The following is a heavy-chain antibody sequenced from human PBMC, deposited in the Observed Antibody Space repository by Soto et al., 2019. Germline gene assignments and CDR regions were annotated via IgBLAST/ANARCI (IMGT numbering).Heavy chain of an antibody. V-gene: IGHV3-21*01. D-gene: IGHD4-17*01. CDR3: ARAVTVTTAARAFDI. Sequence: GGSLRLSCAASGFTFSSYSMNWVRQAPGKGLEWVSSISSSSSYIYYADSVKGRFTISRDNAKNSLYLQMNSLRAEDTAVYYCARAVTVTTAARAFDIWGQGTMVTVSS. J-gene: IGHJ3*02. CDR2: ISSSSSYI. CDR1: GFTFSSYS.